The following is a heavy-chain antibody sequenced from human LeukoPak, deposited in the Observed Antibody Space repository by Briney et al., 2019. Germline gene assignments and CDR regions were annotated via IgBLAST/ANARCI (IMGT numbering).Heavy chain of an antibody. CDR2: VYYSGDT. D-gene: IGHD3-10*01. J-gene: IGHJ4*02. CDR1: GGSISSNNYY. CDR3: ARLVTMVRGEPHYYFDY. V-gene: IGHV4-39*01. Sequence: SETLSLTCTVSGGSISSNNYYWGWIRQPPGKGLEWIGSVYYSGDTYYNPSLKSRVTISVDTSKNQFSLKLSSVTAADTAVYYCARLVTMVRGEPHYYFDYWGQGTLVTVSS.